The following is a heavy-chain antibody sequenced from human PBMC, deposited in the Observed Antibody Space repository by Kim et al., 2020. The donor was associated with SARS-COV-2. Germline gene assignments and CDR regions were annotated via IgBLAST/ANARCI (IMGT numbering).Heavy chain of an antibody. V-gene: IGHV3-48*02. CDR3: TKRTPSGTRALDF. CDR1: GFTFSSYS. D-gene: IGHD2-15*01. Sequence: GGSLRLSCVASGFTFSSYSMDWVRQAPGKGLEWVSYITNSGSSMFYADSVKGRFTISRDNAKNSLFLQMNSLRDEDTAVYYCTKRTPSGTRALDFWGQGTLLTVS. J-gene: IGHJ4*02. CDR2: ITNSGSSM.